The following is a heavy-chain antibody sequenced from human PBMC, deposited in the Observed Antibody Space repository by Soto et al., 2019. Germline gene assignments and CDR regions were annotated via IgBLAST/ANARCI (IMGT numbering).Heavy chain of an antibody. CDR3: ARGGAGAGTE. Sequence: QVQLVQSGAEVEKPGASVKVSCKASGSTFTAYYVHWVRQAPGQGLEWMGWINPNSGVTNYAHKLQGRVTMTRDTSISTAYMELTRLRSDDTAVYYCARGGAGAGTEWGQGTLVTVSS. D-gene: IGHD6-19*01. J-gene: IGHJ4*02. CDR2: INPNSGVT. CDR1: GSTFTAYY. V-gene: IGHV1-2*02.